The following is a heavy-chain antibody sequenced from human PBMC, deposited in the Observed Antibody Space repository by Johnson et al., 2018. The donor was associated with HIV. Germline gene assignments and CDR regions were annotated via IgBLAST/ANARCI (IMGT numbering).Heavy chain of an antibody. CDR1: RFTFSDYY. J-gene: IGHJ3*02. CDR2: ISSSGSTI. V-gene: IGHV3-11*04. Sequence: QMLLVESGGGLVKPGGSLRLSCAASRFTFSDYYMSWIRQAPGKGLEWVSYISSSGSTIYYADSVKGRFTISRDNAKNSLYLQMNSLRAEDTAVYYCASTCGGDCSRGDAFDIWGQGTMVTVSS. CDR3: ASTCGGDCSRGDAFDI. D-gene: IGHD2-21*02.